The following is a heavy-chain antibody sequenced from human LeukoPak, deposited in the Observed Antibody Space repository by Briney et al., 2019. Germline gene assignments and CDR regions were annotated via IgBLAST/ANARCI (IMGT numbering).Heavy chain of an antibody. CDR2: IYYSGST. CDR1: GGSISSSSYY. Sequence: SSETLSLTCTVSGGSISSSSYYWGWIRQPPGKGLEWIGSIYYSGSTYYNPSLKSRVTISVDTSKNQFSLKLSSVTAADTAVYYCARHPRGYYFDYWGQGTLVTVSS. J-gene: IGHJ4*02. CDR3: ARHPRGYYFDY. V-gene: IGHV4-39*01. D-gene: IGHD3-10*01.